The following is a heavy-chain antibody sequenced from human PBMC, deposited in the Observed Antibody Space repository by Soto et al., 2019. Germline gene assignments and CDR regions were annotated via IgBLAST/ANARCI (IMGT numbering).Heavy chain of an antibody. Sequence: GGSLRLSCAASGFTFSSYWMSWVRQAPGKGLEWVANIKQDGSEKYYVDSVKGRFTISRDNAKNSLYLQMNSLRAEDTAVYYCARGLYCSGGSCSFRYYYYYYMDAWGKGTTVTVSS. J-gene: IGHJ6*03. CDR3: ARGLYCSGGSCSFRYYYYYYMDA. CDR2: IKQDGSEK. CDR1: GFTFSSYW. V-gene: IGHV3-7*01. D-gene: IGHD2-15*01.